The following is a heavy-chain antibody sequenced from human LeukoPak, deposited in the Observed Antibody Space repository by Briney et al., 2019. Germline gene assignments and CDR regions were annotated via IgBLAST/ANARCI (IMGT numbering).Heavy chain of an antibody. Sequence: ASGKVSCTASGYTFTSYGISWVRQAPGQGLEWMGWISTYNGNTNKAQKHQGRGTMTTSTATSTAYMELRSLRSDDTAVYYCARSAHSSGYRDAFDIWGQKTMVTVSS. CDR1: GYTFTSYG. CDR2: ISTYNGNT. CDR3: ARSAHSSGYRDAFDI. J-gene: IGHJ3*02. D-gene: IGHD3-22*01. V-gene: IGHV1-18*01.